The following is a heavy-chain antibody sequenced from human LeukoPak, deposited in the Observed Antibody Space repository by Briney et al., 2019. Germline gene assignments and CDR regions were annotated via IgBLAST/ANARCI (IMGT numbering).Heavy chain of an antibody. J-gene: IGHJ4*02. D-gene: IGHD3-22*01. CDR1: GFSFKTYE. CDR3: ASPLDSSGYYLAY. Sequence: GGSLRLSCVASGFSFKTYEMNWVRQAPGKGLEWISYISVGGSDEDYADSVKGRFSISRDNAKNSLFLQMNSLRAEDTAVYYCASPLDSSGYYLAYWGQGTLVTVSS. V-gene: IGHV3-48*03. CDR2: ISVGGSDE.